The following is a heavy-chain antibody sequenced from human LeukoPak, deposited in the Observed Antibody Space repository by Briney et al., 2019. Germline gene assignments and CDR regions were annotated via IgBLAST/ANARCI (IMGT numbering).Heavy chain of an antibody. CDR2: IYSGGST. CDR3: AREGSRESYGSGSYGPNDSFDI. CDR1: GFTVSSNY. J-gene: IGHJ3*02. V-gene: IGHV3-66*01. Sequence: GGSLRLSCAASGFTVSSNYVSWVRQAPGKALEWVSVIYSGGSTYYADSVKGRFTISSDNSKNTLYLQMNSLRAEDTAVYYCAREGSRESYGSGSYGPNDSFDIWGQGTMVTVSS. D-gene: IGHD3-10*01.